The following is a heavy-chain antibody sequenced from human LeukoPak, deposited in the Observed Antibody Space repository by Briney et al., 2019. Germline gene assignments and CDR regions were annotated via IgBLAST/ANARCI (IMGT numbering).Heavy chain of an antibody. D-gene: IGHD5-24*01. V-gene: IGHV4-31*03. Sequence: SQTLSLISTVSGAGGSIRRGGYYWSWIRQYPGKGLDWIGYIYYSGTIYYNPSLQSRLTISIDTSKTHFSLQLNFMTDADTAVYYCARDINGYNSLDSWGQGTLVTVSS. CDR1: GAGGSIRRGGYY. J-gene: IGHJ4*02. CDR3: ARDINGYNSLDS. CDR2: IYYSGTI.